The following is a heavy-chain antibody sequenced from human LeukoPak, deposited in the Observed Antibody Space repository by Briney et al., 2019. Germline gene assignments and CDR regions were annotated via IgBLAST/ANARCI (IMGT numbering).Heavy chain of an antibody. D-gene: IGHD4-11*01. J-gene: IGHJ4*02. CDR3: ARGGTTTTINTLDY. Sequence: GGSLRLSCAASGFTFSSYGMHWVGQVPGKGLVWVSRSYNDGISRSYADSVTGRFTISRDNAMNTLYLQMNSLRAEDTALYYCARGGTTTTINTLDYWGQGILVTVSS. CDR1: GFTFSSYG. V-gene: IGHV3-74*01. CDR2: SYNDGISR.